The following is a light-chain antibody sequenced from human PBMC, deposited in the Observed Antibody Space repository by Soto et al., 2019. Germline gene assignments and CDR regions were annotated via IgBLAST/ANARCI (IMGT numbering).Light chain of an antibody. CDR3: QSYDSSLSAHVV. CDR2: ANS. Sequence: QAVVTQPPSVSGAPGQRVTISCTGSSSNIGSGYDVHWYQQLPGTAPKLLIYANSNRPSGVPDRFSGSKSGTSASLAITGLQAEDEADYYCQSYDSSLSAHVVFGGGTKLTVL. CDR1: SSNIGSGYD. V-gene: IGLV1-40*01. J-gene: IGLJ2*01.